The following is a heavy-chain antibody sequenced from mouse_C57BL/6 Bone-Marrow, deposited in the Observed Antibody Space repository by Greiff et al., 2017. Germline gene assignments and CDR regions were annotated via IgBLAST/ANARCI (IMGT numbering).Heavy chain of an antibody. D-gene: IGHD2-2*01. J-gene: IGHJ3*01. CDR1: GYTFTSYW. CDR2: IHPTSGST. Sequence: QVQLQQPGAELVKPGASVKLSCKASGYTFTSYWMHWVKQRPGQGLEWIGMIHPTSGSTNYNEKFKSKATLTVDKSSSTAYMQLSSLTSEDSAVYYCARLRDGYGFAYWGQGTLVTVSA. V-gene: IGHV1-64*01. CDR3: ARLRDGYGFAY.